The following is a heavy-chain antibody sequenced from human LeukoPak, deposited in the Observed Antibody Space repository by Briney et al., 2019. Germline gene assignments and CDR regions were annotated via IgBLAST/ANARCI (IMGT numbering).Heavy chain of an antibody. CDR1: GFTFDDYG. J-gene: IGHJ4*02. CDR3: PRATPWLVPPDY. Sequence: GGSLRLTCAASGFTFDDYGMSWVRQALGKGLEWVSGINWNGGSTGYADSVKGRFTISRDNAKNSLYLQMNSLRAEVTALYHCPRATPWLVPPDYWGQGTLVTVSS. CDR2: INWNGGST. V-gene: IGHV3-20*01. D-gene: IGHD6-19*01.